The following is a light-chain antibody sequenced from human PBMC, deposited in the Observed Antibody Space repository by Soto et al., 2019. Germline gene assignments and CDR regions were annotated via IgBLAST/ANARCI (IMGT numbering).Light chain of an antibody. J-gene: IGLJ2*01. CDR1: SSNIGAGYD. CDR2: GNS. V-gene: IGLV1-40*01. Sequence: QSALTQLPSVSGAPGQRVTISCTGSSSNIGAGYDVHWYQQLPGTAPKLLIYGNSNRPSVVPDRFSGSKSGTSASLAITGLQAEDEADYYSQSYDSSLSVVFGGGTQLTVL. CDR3: QSYDSSLSVV.